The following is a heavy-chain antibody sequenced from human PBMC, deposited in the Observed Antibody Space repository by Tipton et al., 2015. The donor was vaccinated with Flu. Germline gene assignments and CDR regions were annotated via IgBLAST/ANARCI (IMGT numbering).Heavy chain of an antibody. D-gene: IGHD4-17*01. CDR1: GFSFSGYS. V-gene: IGHV3-21*01. Sequence: SLRLSCAASGFSFSGYSMNWVRQAPGEGLESVAFISSRGDNIKYVDSVKGRFTISRDNARNSLFLQMNSLRVEDTAVYFCAKDRDYGDWVGSDAFDVWGQGTMVTVSP. CDR2: ISSRGDNI. CDR3: AKDRDYGDWVGSDAFDV. J-gene: IGHJ3*01.